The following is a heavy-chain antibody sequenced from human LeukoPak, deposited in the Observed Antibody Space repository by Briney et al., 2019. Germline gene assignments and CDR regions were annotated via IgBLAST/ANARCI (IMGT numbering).Heavy chain of an antibody. Sequence: PSETLSLTCAVYGGSFSGYYWSWIRQPPGKGLEWIGEINHSGSTNYNPSLKSRVTISVDTSKNQFSLMLSSVTAADTAVYYCARGPRGTFDYWGQGTLVTVSS. CDR3: ARGPRGTFDY. V-gene: IGHV4-34*01. CDR1: GGSFSGYY. CDR2: INHSGST. J-gene: IGHJ4*02.